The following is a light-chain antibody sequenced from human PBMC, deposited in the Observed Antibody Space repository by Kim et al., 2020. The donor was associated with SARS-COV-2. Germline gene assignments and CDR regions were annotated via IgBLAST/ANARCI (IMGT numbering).Light chain of an antibody. Sequence: SVSPGERATLSCRASQSVSSNLAWYQQKPGQAPRLLIYGASTRATGIPARFSGSGSGTEFTLTISSLQSEDFAVYYCQQYNTWPNSFGQGTKLEI. J-gene: IGKJ2*01. V-gene: IGKV3-15*01. CDR2: GAS. CDR1: QSVSSN. CDR3: QQYNTWPNS.